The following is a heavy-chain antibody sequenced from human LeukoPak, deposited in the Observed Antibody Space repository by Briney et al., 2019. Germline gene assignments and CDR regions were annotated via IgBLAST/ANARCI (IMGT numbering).Heavy chain of an antibody. CDR2: IKSKTDGGTT. CDR1: GXTFSSYE. D-gene: IGHD3-10*01. CDR3: TTLGWFGEGY. V-gene: IGHV3-15*01. J-gene: IGHJ4*02. Sequence: SGGSLRLSCAASGXTFSSYEMNWVRQAPGKGLEWVGRIKSKTDGGTTEYAAPVKGRFIISRDDSKNTLYLQMNSPKTEDTAVYYCTTLGWFGEGYWGQGTLVTVSS.